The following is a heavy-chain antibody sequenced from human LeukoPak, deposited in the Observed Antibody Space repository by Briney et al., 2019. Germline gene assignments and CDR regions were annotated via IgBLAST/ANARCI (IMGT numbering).Heavy chain of an antibody. D-gene: IGHD1-26*01. CDR1: AFTSSTFW. J-gene: IGHJ4*02. Sequence: QPGRCLRLSCAASAFTSSTFWMACVRQAPGKGLEWVANIKGDENARHQADSVKGRFTISRDNTQNSVYLQMSSLGGEDTAVYYSARDVVGSLDYWGQGTLVTVSS. V-gene: IGHV3-7*01. CDR2: IKGDENAR. CDR3: ARDVVGSLDY.